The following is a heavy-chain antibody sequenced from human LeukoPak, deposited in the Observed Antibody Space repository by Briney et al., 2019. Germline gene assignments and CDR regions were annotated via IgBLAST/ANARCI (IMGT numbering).Heavy chain of an antibody. V-gene: IGHV3-48*03. CDR1: GFTFSSYE. CDR2: ISSSGSTI. Sequence: GGSLRLSCAASGFTFSSYEMNWVRQAPGKGLEWVSYISSSGSTIYYADSVKGRFTISRDNSKNTLYLQMNSLRAEDTAVYYCAKVAGYCTNGVCLCFDYWGQGTLVTVSS. D-gene: IGHD2-8*01. J-gene: IGHJ4*02. CDR3: AKVAGYCTNGVCLCFDY.